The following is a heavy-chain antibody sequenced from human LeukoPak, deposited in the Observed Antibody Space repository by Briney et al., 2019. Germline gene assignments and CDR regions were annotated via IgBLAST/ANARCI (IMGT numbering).Heavy chain of an antibody. V-gene: IGHV3-74*01. CDR1: GFTFSNYW. CDR2: ISTDGSTT. CDR3: GRDFSPSMFDY. Sequence: PGGSLRLSCAASGFTFSNYWMHWVRQVPGKGLVWVSRISTDGSTTGYADSVKGRFTISRDNAKNTVYLQNKSLRDEDTGVFFCGRDFSPSMFDYWGQGTLVTVPS. D-gene: IGHD2/OR15-2a*01. J-gene: IGHJ4*02.